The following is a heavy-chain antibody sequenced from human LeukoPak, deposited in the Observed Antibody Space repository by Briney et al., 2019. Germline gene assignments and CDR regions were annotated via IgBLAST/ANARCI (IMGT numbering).Heavy chain of an antibody. CDR1: GYRFTNYW. CDR2: IYPGDSDT. J-gene: IGHJ5*02. Sequence: GESLKISCQGSGYRFTNYWIGWVRPMPGKGLEWMGIIYPGDSDTRYSPSFQGQVTISADKSISTAYLQWSSLKASDSAMYYCARHGPSTASAYNWFDPWGQGTLVTVSS. V-gene: IGHV5-51*01. CDR3: ARHGPSTASAYNWFDP. D-gene: IGHD2-2*01.